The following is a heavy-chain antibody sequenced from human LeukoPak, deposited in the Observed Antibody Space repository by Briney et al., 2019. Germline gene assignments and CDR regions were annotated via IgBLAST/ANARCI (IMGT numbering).Heavy chain of an antibody. CDR1: GFTFTNYG. CDR2: ISGSGGNT. D-gene: IGHD2-2*01. V-gene: IGHV3-23*01. Sequence: GGSLRLSCAASGFTFTNYGMGWVRKGQGKGLNWASAISGSGGNTYYADSVKGRFTISRDSSKNTLYLLMSSLRAEDTAVYYCAKGVYGYADYALLDYWGQGTLVTVSS. CDR3: AKGVYGYADYALLDY. J-gene: IGHJ4*02.